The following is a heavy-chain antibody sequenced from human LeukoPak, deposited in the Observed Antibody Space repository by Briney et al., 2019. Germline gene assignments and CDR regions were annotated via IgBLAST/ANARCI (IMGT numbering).Heavy chain of an antibody. CDR2: INPSGGST. V-gene: IGHV1-46*01. CDR1: GYTFTSYA. Sequence: ASVKVSCKASGYTFTSYAISWVRQAPGQGLEWMGVINPSGGSTTSAQKFQGRVTMTRDTSTSTVYMELRSLRSEDTAVYYCARGPGPADDGGGYCFDYWGQGTLVTVSS. J-gene: IGHJ4*02. CDR3: ARGPGPADDGGGYCFDY. D-gene: IGHD3-22*01.